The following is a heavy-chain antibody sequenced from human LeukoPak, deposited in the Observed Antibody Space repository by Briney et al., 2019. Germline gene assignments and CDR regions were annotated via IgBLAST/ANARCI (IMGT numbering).Heavy chain of an antibody. CDR3: AKSHWRGHRRGFDP. CDR1: GFTFSSYG. J-gene: IGHJ5*02. V-gene: IGHV3-33*06. CDR2: IWYDGSNK. Sequence: GGSLRLSCAASGFTFSSYGMHWVRQAPGKGLEWVAVIWYDGSNKYYADSVKGRFTISRDNSKNTLYLQMNSLRAEDTAVYYCAKSHWRGHRRGFDPWGQGTLVHGSS. D-gene: IGHD1-14*01.